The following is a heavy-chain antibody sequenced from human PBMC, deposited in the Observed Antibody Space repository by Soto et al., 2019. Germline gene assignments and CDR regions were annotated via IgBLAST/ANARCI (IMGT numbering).Heavy chain of an antibody. D-gene: IGHD1-1*01. CDR2: ISGST. V-gene: IGHV3-23*01. CDR1: GFTFSTYG. Sequence: GGSLRLSCVASGFTFSTYGMSWFRQAPGKGLEWVSAISGSTYYADSVKGRFTISRDNSKNTLYLQMNSLRAEDTAVYYCAKEFGWELQLSHPYYNSGMDVWGQGTTVTVSS. J-gene: IGHJ6*02. CDR3: AKEFGWELQLSHPYYNSGMDV.